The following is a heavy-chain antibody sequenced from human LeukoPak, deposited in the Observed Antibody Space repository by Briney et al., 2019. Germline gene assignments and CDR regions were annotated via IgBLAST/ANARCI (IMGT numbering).Heavy chain of an antibody. CDR3: ARDHRGLNCSSTSCYWTYYYYGMDV. J-gene: IGHJ6*02. Sequence: GASVKVSCKASGYTFTSNYIHWVRQAPGQGLEWMGMIYPRDGSTSYAQKFQGRVTMTRDTSTSTVYMELSSLRSEDTAVYYCARDHRGLNCSSTSCYWTYYYYGMDVWGQGTTVTVSS. D-gene: IGHD2-2*01. CDR2: IYPRDGST. CDR1: GYTFTSNY. V-gene: IGHV1-46*01.